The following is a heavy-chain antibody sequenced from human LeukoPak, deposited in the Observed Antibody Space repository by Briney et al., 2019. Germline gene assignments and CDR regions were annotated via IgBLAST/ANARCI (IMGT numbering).Heavy chain of an antibody. CDR3: ARQPGAGWFDP. Sequence: GESLQISCQGSGYRFTSDWIGWVRQMPGKGLEWMGIIYPGDSDTRYSPSFQGQVTISADKSISTVYLQWGSLKASDTAMYYCARQPGAGWFDPWGQGTLVTVSS. V-gene: IGHV5-51*01. CDR1: GYRFTSDW. D-gene: IGHD3-10*01. J-gene: IGHJ5*02. CDR2: IYPGDSDT.